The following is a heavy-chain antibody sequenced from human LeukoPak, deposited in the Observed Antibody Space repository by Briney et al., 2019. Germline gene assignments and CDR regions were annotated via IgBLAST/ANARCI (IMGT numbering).Heavy chain of an antibody. CDR2: ISSSSSTI. CDR3: ARGGYDSSGY. Sequence: GGSLRLSCAASGFTFSSYSMNWVRQAPGEGLEWVSYISSSSSTIYYADSVKGRFTISRDNAKNSLYLQMNSLRAEDTAVYYCARGGYDSSGYWGQGTLVTVPS. J-gene: IGHJ4*02. V-gene: IGHV3-48*04. D-gene: IGHD3-22*01. CDR1: GFTFSSYS.